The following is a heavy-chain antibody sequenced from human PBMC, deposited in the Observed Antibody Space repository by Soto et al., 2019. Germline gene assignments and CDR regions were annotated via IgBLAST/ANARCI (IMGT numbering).Heavy chain of an antibody. Sequence: SETLSLTCTVSGGSISRDYWSWIRQPPGKGLEWIGYIYYSGSTNYNPSLKSRVTISVDTSKNQFSLKLSSVTAADTAVYYCARRYGASFDYWGQGTLVTVS. V-gene: IGHV4-59*01. J-gene: IGHJ4*02. CDR2: IYYSGST. CDR1: GGSISRDY. D-gene: IGHD4-17*01. CDR3: ARRYGASFDY.